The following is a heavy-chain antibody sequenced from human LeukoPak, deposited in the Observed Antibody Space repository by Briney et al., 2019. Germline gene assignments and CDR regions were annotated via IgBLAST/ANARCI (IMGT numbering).Heavy chain of an antibody. CDR1: GFTFDDYA. V-gene: IGHV3-9*03. J-gene: IGHJ4*02. D-gene: IGHD4-17*01. CDR2: ISWNSGSI. Sequence: GGSLRLSCAASGFTFDDYAMHWVRQAPGKGLEWVSGISWNSGSIGYADSVKGRFTISRDNAKNSLYLQMNSLRAEDMALYYCAKDLGAVTTAGWDYWGQGTLVTVSS. CDR3: AKDLGAVTTAGWDY.